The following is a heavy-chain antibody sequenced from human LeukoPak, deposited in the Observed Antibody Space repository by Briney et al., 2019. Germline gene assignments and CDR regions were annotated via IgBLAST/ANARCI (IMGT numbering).Heavy chain of an antibody. V-gene: IGHV1-18*01. Sequence: ASVKVSCKASGYTFTSYGISWVRQAPGQGLEWMGWISAYNGNTNYAQKLQGRVTMTTDTSTSTAYMELSSLRSEDTAVYYCARDTRTMTAVTRGQHYYCGLDVWGQGTTVTVSS. CDR3: ARDTRTMTAVTRGQHYYCGLDV. CDR1: GYTFTSYG. CDR2: ISAYNGNT. J-gene: IGHJ6*02. D-gene: IGHD4-17*01.